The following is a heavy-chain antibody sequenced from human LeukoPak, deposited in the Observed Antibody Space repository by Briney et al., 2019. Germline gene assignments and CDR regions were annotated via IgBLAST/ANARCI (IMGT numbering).Heavy chain of an antibody. V-gene: IGHV4-39*07. D-gene: IGHD4-17*01. CDR3: ARNLRGLRLRPSDWYFHL. Sequence: PSETLSLTCIVSGGSISSSNYYWGWIRQPPGKGLEWIGSIYYTGGTYYNPSLESRVTISVDRSKNQFSLKLSSVTAADTAVYYCARNLRGLRLRPSDWYFHLWGRGTLVTVSS. CDR1: GGSISSSNYY. J-gene: IGHJ2*01. CDR2: IYYTGGT.